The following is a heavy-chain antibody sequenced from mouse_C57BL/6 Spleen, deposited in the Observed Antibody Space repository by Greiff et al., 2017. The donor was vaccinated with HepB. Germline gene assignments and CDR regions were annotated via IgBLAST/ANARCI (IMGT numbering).Heavy chain of an antibody. D-gene: IGHD2-3*01. Sequence: EVQLQQSGPGLVKPSQSLSLTCSVTGYSITSGYYWNWIRQFPGNKLEWMGYISYDGSNNYNPSLKNRISITRDTSKNQFFLKLNSVTTEDTATYYCAIGYYPYYAMDYWGQGTSVTVSS. CDR3: AIGYYPYYAMDY. J-gene: IGHJ4*01. CDR1: GYSITSGYY. CDR2: ISYDGSN. V-gene: IGHV3-6*01.